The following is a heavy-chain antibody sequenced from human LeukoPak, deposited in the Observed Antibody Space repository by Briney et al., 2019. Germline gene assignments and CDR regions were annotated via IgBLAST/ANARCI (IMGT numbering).Heavy chain of an antibody. V-gene: IGHV4-59*08. D-gene: IGHD7-27*01. CDR2: IYYSGST. CDR1: GGSISSYY. Sequence: SSETLSLTCTVSGGSISSYYWSWIRQPPGKGLEWIGYIYYSGSTNYNPSLKSRVTISVDTSKNQFSLKLSSVAAADTAVYYCARHLGAGDMNYFDYWGQGTLVTVSS. J-gene: IGHJ4*02. CDR3: ARHLGAGDMNYFDY.